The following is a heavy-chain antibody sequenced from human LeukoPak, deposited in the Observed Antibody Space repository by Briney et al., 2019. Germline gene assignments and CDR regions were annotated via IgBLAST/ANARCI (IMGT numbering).Heavy chain of an antibody. CDR2: ISSDGSNA. D-gene: IGHD2-21*01. J-gene: IGHJ4*02. Sequence: GGSLRLSCAASGSTFSSYGMHWVRQAPGKGLEWVAVISSDGSNAYYADSVKGRFTMSRDNSKNTLFVQMDSLRAEDTAVYYCARDLADYSDYWGQGTLVTVSS. CDR3: ARDLADYSDY. CDR1: GSTFSSYG. V-gene: IGHV3-30*03.